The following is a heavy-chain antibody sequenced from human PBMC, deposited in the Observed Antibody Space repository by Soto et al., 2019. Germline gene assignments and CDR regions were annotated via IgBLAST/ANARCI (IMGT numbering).Heavy chain of an antibody. D-gene: IGHD2-15*01. CDR1: GVSISSYY. CDR2: IHYSGST. J-gene: IGHJ6*02. V-gene: IGHV4-59*08. CDR3: ARHRGSGNRFYYYYGVDV. Sequence: SETLSLTCTVSGVSISSYYWSWIRQPPGKGLEWIGNIHYSGSTNYNPLLKSRVTISVDTSKNQFSLMLTSVTAADTAVYYCARHRGSGNRFYYYYGVDVWGQGTTVTVSS.